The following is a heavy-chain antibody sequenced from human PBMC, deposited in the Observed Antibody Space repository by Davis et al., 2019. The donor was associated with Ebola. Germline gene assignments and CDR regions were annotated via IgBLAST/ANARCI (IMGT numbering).Heavy chain of an antibody. D-gene: IGHD2/OR15-2a*01. CDR1: GFTFSSCG. Sequence: GESLKISCAVSGFTFSSCGMHWVRQAPGKGLEWVAVISYDGSKTYYGDSVKGRFTISRDNSKNTLYLQMNGLRVEDTAIYYCAKDNRNIWSEVWGQGTMVTVSS. CDR3: AKDNRNIWSEV. CDR2: ISYDGSKT. J-gene: IGHJ3*01. V-gene: IGHV3-30*18.